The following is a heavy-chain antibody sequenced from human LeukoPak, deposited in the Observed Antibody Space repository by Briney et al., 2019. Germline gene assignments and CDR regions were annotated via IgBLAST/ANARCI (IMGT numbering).Heavy chain of an antibody. Sequence: PSETLSLTCAVYGGSFSSYYWGWIRQPPGKGLEWIGSIYYSGSTYYNPSLKSRVTISVDTSKNQFSLKLSSVTAADTAVYYCARLHVSSSPGNWGQGTLVTVSS. J-gene: IGHJ4*02. CDR1: GGSFSSYY. CDR3: ARLHVSSSPGN. D-gene: IGHD6-6*01. V-gene: IGHV4-39*01. CDR2: IYYSGST.